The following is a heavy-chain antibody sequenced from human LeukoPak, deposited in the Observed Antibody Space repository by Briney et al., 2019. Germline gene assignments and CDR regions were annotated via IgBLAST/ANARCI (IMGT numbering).Heavy chain of an antibody. D-gene: IGHD2/OR15-2a*01. Sequence: GGSLRLSCAASGFTFSSYAMHWVRQAPGKGLEWVAVISYDGSNKYYADSVKGRFTISRDNSKNTLYLQMNSLRAEDTAVYYCARGLLGPWGQGTLVTVSS. V-gene: IGHV3-30-3*01. J-gene: IGHJ5*02. CDR3: ARGLLGP. CDR2: ISYDGSNK. CDR1: GFTFSSYA.